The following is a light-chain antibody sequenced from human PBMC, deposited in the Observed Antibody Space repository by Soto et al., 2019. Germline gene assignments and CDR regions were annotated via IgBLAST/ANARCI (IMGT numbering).Light chain of an antibody. J-gene: IGKJ2*01. V-gene: IGKV3-20*01. Sequence: IVLTQSPGTLSLSPGERATLSCRASQSVRSSYLAWYQQKPGQAPRLLIYGASSRATGIPDRFSGSGSGTDFTLTISRLEPEDFAVYYCQQYGSSPPAYTFGQGTKLEIK. CDR3: QQYGSSPPAYT. CDR2: GAS. CDR1: QSVRSSY.